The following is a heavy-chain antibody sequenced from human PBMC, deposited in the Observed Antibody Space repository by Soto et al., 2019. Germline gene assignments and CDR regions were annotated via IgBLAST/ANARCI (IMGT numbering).Heavy chain of an antibody. CDR3: APHPGGGGY. CDR1: GFTVSNNY. V-gene: IGHV3-53*01. J-gene: IGHJ4*02. Sequence: EVQLVESGGGLIQPGGSLRLSCAVSGFTVSNNYMSWVRQAPGKGLEGVSVIYSGGYTAYGDSVKGRFTISRDNSKNTQSLQKKSRGAPAPAFFYWAPHPGGGGYWGQGTLVTVSS. D-gene: IGHD3-10*01. CDR2: IYSGGYT.